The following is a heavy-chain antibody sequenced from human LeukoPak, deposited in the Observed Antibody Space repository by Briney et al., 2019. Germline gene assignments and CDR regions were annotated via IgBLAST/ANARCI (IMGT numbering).Heavy chain of an antibody. V-gene: IGHV4-39*07. CDR3: AREGVHDSSGYHSY. J-gene: IGHJ4*02. Sequence: PSETLSLICTVSDGSISSSSYYWGWIRQPPGKGLEWIGSIYHSGSTYYNPSLKSRVTISVDTSKNQFSLKLSSVTAADTAVYYCAREGVHDSSGYHSYWGQGTLVTVSS. CDR2: IYHSGST. CDR1: DGSISSSSYY. D-gene: IGHD3-22*01.